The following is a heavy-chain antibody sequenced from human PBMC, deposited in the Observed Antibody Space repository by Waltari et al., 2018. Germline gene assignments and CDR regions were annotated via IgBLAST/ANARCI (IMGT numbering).Heavy chain of an antibody. Sequence: QVQMQESGPSLVKPSQTLTLTCTVSGDSMSSSDHYWTWIRQPPGGGLEWLGSFYTAGSTYYTPSLESRLSRSADPSKNQFSLRLTSVTAADTAVYYCAREGYYDSDGSSGFLHYWGRGMLVTVSS. CDR2: FYTAGST. J-gene: IGHJ4*02. V-gene: IGHV4-30-4*01. CDR1: GDSMSSSDHY. CDR3: AREGYYDSDGSSGFLHY. D-gene: IGHD3-22*01.